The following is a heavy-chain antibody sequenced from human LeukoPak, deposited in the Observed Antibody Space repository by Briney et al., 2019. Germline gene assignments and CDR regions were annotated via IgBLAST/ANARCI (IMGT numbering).Heavy chain of an antibody. Sequence: PGGSLRLSCAASGFTFSSYAMSWVRHAPGQGLEWVSAISGSGGSTYYADSVKGRFTISRDNSKNTLYLQMNSLRAEDTAVYYCAKGLGDYVLGAFDIWGQGTMVTVSS. V-gene: IGHV3-23*01. CDR1: GFTFSSYA. CDR3: AKGLGDYVLGAFDI. CDR2: ISGSGGST. J-gene: IGHJ3*02. D-gene: IGHD4-17*01.